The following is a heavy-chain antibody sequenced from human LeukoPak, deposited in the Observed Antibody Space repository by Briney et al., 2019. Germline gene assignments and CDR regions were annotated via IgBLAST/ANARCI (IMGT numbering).Heavy chain of an antibody. CDR1: GFTFSRYW. Sequence: GGSLRLSCVASGFTFSRYWMSWVRQAPGKGLEWVAKIKQDGSGEYYLDSVKSRFTISRDNAKNSLYLQMNSLRADDTAVYFCTTGYSSGWYNEGNYWGQGTLVTVSS. D-gene: IGHD6-19*01. V-gene: IGHV3-7*01. J-gene: IGHJ4*02. CDR2: IKQDGSGE. CDR3: TTGYSSGWYNEGNY.